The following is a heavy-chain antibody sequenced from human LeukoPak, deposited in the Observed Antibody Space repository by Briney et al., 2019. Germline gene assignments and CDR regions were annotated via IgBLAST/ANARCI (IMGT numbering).Heavy chain of an antibody. Sequence: GGSLRPSCAASGFTFSSYGMHWVRQAPGKGLEWVAVIWYGGSNKYYADSVKGRFTISRDNSKNTLYLQMNSLRAEDTAVYYCARESSSGYSGYDPYYYYYYMDVWGKGTTVTVSS. CDR2: IWYGGSNK. J-gene: IGHJ6*03. V-gene: IGHV3-33*08. CDR1: GFTFSSYG. D-gene: IGHD5-12*01. CDR3: ARESSSGYSGYDPYYYYYYMDV.